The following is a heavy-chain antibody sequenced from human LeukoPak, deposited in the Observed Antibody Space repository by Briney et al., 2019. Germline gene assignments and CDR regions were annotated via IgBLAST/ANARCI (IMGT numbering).Heavy chain of an antibody. Sequence: SSNFMSWVRQPPGKGLEWIGSIYNTGTTYYNTSLKSRVTMSVDTSKNKFSLVLIFVTAADTAVYYCARLGGAYFKGGMDVWGQGITVTVSS. CDR1: SSNF. D-gene: IGHD2-21*01. J-gene: IGHJ6*02. CDR3: ARLGGAYFKGGMDV. V-gene: IGHV4-39*07. CDR2: IYNTGTT.